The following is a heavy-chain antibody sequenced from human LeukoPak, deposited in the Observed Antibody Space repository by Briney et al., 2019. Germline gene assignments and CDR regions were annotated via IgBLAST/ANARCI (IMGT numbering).Heavy chain of an antibody. D-gene: IGHD3-16*01. CDR3: ARGGGLDV. J-gene: IGHJ6*02. CDR1: GFTFSSYS. CDR2: INHNGNVN. Sequence: PGGSLRLSCAASGFTFSSYSMNWARQAPGKGLEWVASINHNGNVNYYADSVKGRFTISRDNAKNSLYLRMSNLRAEDTAVYFCARGGGLDVWGQGATVTVSS. V-gene: IGHV3-7*03.